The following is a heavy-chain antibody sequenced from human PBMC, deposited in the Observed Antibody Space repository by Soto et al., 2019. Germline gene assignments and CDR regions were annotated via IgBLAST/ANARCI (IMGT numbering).Heavy chain of an antibody. J-gene: IGHJ5*02. V-gene: IGHV1-69*01. CDR3: ERDAIHGSIWYFWFDP. CDR2: IIPMFGTT. D-gene: IGHD6-13*01. Sequence: QVQLVQSGSEVKMPGSSVKVSCKTSGGTFSRHAINWVRQAPGQGLEWMGGIIPMFGTTNYAQKFQGRVTISADESTSTAYMELSSLRSEEAAVYYCERDAIHGSIWYFWFDPWGQGTLVTVSS. CDR1: GGTFSRHA.